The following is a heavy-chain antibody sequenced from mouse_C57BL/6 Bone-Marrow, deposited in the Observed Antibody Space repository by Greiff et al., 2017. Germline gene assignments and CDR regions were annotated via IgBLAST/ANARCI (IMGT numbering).Heavy chain of an antibody. V-gene: IGHV5-17*01. J-gene: IGHJ2*01. CDR1: GFTFSDYG. D-gene: IGHD1-1*01. CDR3: ARDYYGSISFFDY. Sequence: EVQLVESGGGLVKPGGSLKLSCAASGFTFSDYGMHWVRQAPEQGLEWVAYISSGSSTIYYADTVKGRFTISRDNAKNTLFLQMTSLGSEDTAMYYCARDYYGSISFFDYWGQGTTLTVSS. CDR2: ISSGSSTI.